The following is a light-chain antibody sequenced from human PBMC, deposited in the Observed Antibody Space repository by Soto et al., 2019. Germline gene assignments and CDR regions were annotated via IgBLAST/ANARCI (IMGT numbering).Light chain of an antibody. CDR1: SSDVGSYNL. CDR2: EVS. J-gene: IGLJ2*01. Sequence: QSALTQPASVSGSPGQSITISCTGTSSDVGSYNLVSWYQQHPGKAPKLMIYEVSKRPSGVSNRFSGSKSGNTASLTISRLQAEDEADYYCCSYAGSRVVFGGGTKLTVL. CDR3: CSYAGSRVV. V-gene: IGLV2-23*02.